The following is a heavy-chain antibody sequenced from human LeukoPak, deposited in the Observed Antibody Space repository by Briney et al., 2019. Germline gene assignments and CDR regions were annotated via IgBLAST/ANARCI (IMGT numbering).Heavy chain of an antibody. V-gene: IGHV3-21*01. CDR2: ISSSSSYI. CDR1: GFAFYTNG. J-gene: IGHJ4*02. Sequence: GGSLRLSCAASGFAFYTNGMMWVRQARWKGLEWVSSISSSSSYIYYADSVKGRFIISRDNARKSLYLQMNSLRAEDTAVYYCAKEAYSSSWNWGQGTLVTVSS. D-gene: IGHD6-13*01. CDR3: AKEAYSSSWN.